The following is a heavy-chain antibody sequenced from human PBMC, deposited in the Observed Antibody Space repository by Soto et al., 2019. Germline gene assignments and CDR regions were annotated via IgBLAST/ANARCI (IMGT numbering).Heavy chain of an antibody. CDR1: GDSVSSSSAA. Sequence: PSQTLSLTCPISGDSVSSSSAAWNWIRQSPSRGLEWLGRTYYRSKWYNDYAVSVKSRITINPHTSKNQFSLQLNSVTPEDTAVYYCARESIKGIAVAGKRGDTYYYYGMDVWGQGTTVTVSS. J-gene: IGHJ6*02. V-gene: IGHV6-1*01. D-gene: IGHD6-19*01. CDR3: ARESIKGIAVAGKRGDTYYYYGMDV. CDR2: TYYRSKWYN.